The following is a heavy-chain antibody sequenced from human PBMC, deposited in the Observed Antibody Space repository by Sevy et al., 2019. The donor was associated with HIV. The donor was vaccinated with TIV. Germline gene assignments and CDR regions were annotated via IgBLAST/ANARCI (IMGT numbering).Heavy chain of an antibody. CDR1: GGSISYYY. J-gene: IGHJ4*02. D-gene: IGHD3-22*01. CDR2: IYYTGST. V-gene: IGHV4-59*01. Sequence: SETLSLTCTVSGGSISYYYWSWIRQPPGKGLEWIGYIYYTGSTNYDPSLKSRVTISVDTSKNQFSLNLNSVTAADTAVYYCAGTRSYYDSVDYWGQRTLVTVSS. CDR3: AGTRSYYDSVDY.